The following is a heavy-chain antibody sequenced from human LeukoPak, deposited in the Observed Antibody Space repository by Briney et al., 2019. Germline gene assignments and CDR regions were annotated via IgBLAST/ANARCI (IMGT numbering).Heavy chain of an antibody. J-gene: IGHJ4*02. Sequence: GGSLRLSCAASGFTFSSYWMHWVRQAPGKGLVWVPRINSDGSSTSYADSVKGRFTISRDNAKNTLYLQMNSLRAEDTAVYYCARNGGNSDFDYWGQGTLVTVSS. V-gene: IGHV3-74*01. CDR2: INSDGSST. CDR1: GFTFSSYW. CDR3: ARNGGNSDFDY. D-gene: IGHD4-23*01.